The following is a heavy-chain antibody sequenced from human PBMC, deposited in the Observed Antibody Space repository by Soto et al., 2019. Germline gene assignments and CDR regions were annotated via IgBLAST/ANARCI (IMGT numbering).Heavy chain of an antibody. CDR2: IYYSGST. CDR3: AREHDYGDYGYYYGMDV. D-gene: IGHD4-17*01. V-gene: IGHV4-31*03. J-gene: IGHJ6*02. Sequence: QVLLQESGPGLVKPSQTLSLTCTVSGGSISSGGYYWSWIRQHPGKGLEWIGYIYYSGSTYYNPSLKSRVTISVDTSKNQFSLKLSSVTAADTAVYYCAREHDYGDYGYYYGMDVWGQGTTVTVSS. CDR1: GGSISSGGYY.